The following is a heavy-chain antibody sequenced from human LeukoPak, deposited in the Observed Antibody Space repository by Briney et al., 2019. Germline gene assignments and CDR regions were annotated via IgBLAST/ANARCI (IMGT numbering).Heavy chain of an antibody. V-gene: IGHV3-7*01. CDR3: ARDRPLLLWFGEFLSY. D-gene: IGHD3-10*01. CDR1: GFTFSSYW. CDR2: IKQDGSEK. Sequence: PGGSLRLSCAASGFTFSSYWMSWVRQAPGKGLEWVANIKQDGSEKYYVDSVKGRFTISRDNAKNSLYLQMNSLRAEDTAVYYCARDRPLLLWFGEFLSYWGQGTLVTVSS. J-gene: IGHJ4*02.